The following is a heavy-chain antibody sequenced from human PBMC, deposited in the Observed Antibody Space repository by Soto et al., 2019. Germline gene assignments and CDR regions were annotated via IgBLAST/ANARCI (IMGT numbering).Heavy chain of an antibody. Sequence: PGGSLRLSCAASGFTFSSYWMHWVRQAPGKELVWVSRINSDGSNTKYAGSVRGRFTISRDNAKNTLFLQMNSLRVEDTAVYYCARDLSGGAYWGRGTLVTVSS. D-gene: IGHD3-16*01. CDR3: ARDLSGGAY. J-gene: IGHJ4*02. V-gene: IGHV3-74*03. CDR1: GFTFSSYW. CDR2: INSDGSNT.